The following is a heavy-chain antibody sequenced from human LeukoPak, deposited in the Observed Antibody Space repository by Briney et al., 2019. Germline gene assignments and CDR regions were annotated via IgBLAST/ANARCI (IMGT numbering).Heavy chain of an antibody. CDR3: ARESYCSGGSCYSGRAFDI. D-gene: IGHD2-15*01. CDR1: GFTFSSYN. V-gene: IGHV3-74*01. J-gene: IGHJ3*02. Sequence: GGSLRLSCAASGFTFSSYNMNWVRQAPGKGLEWVSRINTDGSSTYYADSVKGRFTISRDNAKNTLYLQMNSLRAEDTAVYYCARESYCSGGSCYSGRAFDIWGQGTMVTVSS. CDR2: INTDGSST.